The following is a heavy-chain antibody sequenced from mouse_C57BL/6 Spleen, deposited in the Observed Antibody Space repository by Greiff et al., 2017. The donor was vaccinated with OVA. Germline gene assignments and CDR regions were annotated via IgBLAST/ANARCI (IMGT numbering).Heavy chain of an antibody. CDR2: ISSGSSTI. V-gene: IGHV5-17*01. D-gene: IGHD2-3*01. CDR3: ARDGYYDAMDY. Sequence: DVKLQESGGGLVKPGGSLKLSCAASGFTFSDYGMHWVRQAPEKGLEWVAYISSGSSTIYYADTVKGRFTISRDNAKNTLCLQMTSLRSEDTAMYYCARDGYYDAMDYWGQGTSVTVSS. CDR1: GFTFSDYG. J-gene: IGHJ4*01.